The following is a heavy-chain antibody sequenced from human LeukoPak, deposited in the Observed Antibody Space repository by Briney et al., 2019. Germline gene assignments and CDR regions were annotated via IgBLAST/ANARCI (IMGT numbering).Heavy chain of an antibody. CDR3: ARDSLWFGELLYYYYGMDV. J-gene: IGHJ6*02. CDR1: GYTFTSYA. D-gene: IGHD3-10*01. CDR2: INAGNGNT. V-gene: IGHV1-3*01. Sequence: ASVKVSCKASGYTFTSYAMHWVRQAPGQRLEWMGWINAGNGNTKYSQKFQGRVTITRDTSASTAYMELGSLRSEDTAVYYCARDSLWFGELLYYYYGMDVWGQGTTVTVSS.